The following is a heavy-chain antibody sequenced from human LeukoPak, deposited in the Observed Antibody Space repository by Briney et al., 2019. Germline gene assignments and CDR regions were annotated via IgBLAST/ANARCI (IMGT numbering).Heavy chain of an antibody. V-gene: IGHV1-2*02. CDR1: GYTFTGYY. CDR2: INPNSGGT. D-gene: IGHD2-2*02. Sequence: GASVKVSCKASGYTFTGYYMHWVRQAPGQGLEWMGWINPNSGGTNYAQKFQGRVTMTRDTSISTAYMELSRLRSDDTAVYYCARNGAGPAAITVWFDPWGQGTLVTVSS. CDR3: ARNGAGPAAITVWFDP. J-gene: IGHJ5*02.